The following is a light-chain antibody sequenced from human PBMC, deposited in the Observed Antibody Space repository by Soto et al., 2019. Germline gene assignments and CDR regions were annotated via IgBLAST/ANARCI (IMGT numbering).Light chain of an antibody. CDR2: DAS. CDR1: QSISSW. V-gene: IGKV1-5*01. CDR3: QQYNSYPWT. Sequence: DIQRTKSHSNLSASVGDRVTITCRASQSISSWLAWYQQKPGKAPKLLIYDASSLESGVPSRFSGSGSGTEFTLTITSLQPDDFATYYCQQYNSYPWTFGQGTKVDIK. J-gene: IGKJ1*01.